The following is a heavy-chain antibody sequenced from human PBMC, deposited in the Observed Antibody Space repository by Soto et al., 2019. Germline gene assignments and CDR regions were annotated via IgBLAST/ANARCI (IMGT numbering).Heavy chain of an antibody. Sequence: ASVKVSCKASGYTFTSYGISWVRQAPGQGLEWMGWISAYNGNTNYAQKLQGRVTMTTDTSTSTAYMELRSLRSDDTAVYYCARVASVLARGYYYYGMDVWGQGTTVTVS. D-gene: IGHD3-3*01. V-gene: IGHV1-18*01. J-gene: IGHJ6*02. CDR3: ARVASVLARGYYYYGMDV. CDR1: GYTFTSYG. CDR2: ISAYNGNT.